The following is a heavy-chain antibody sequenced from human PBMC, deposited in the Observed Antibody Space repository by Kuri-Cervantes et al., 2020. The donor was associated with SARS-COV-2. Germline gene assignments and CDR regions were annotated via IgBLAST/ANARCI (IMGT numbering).Heavy chain of an antibody. V-gene: IGHV3-48*04. D-gene: IGHD6-13*01. Sequence: GGSLRLSCAASGFTFSSYSMNWVRQAPGKGLEWVSYISSSSSTIYYADSVKGRFTISRDNAKNSLYLQMNSLRAEDTAVYYCARDIRYSSSWYSRGYFDLWGRGTLVTVSS. CDR2: ISSSSSTI. CDR1: GFTFSSYS. J-gene: IGHJ2*01. CDR3: ARDIRYSSSWYSRGYFDL.